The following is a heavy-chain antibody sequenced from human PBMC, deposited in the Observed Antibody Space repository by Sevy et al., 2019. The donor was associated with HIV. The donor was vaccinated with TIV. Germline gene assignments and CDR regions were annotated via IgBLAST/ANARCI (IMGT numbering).Heavy chain of an antibody. CDR2: ISGSGGSA. Sequence: GGSLRLSCAASGFPFSSYVMSWVRQAPGKGLEWVSTISGSGGSAYYADSVKGRFTISRDNSKNTLFLQMHSLRAEDTAVYYCAKGLRGTTTNNWFDPLGQGTLVTVSS. J-gene: IGHJ5*02. D-gene: IGHD4-17*01. CDR3: AKGLRGTTTNNWFDP. V-gene: IGHV3-23*01. CDR1: GFPFSSYV.